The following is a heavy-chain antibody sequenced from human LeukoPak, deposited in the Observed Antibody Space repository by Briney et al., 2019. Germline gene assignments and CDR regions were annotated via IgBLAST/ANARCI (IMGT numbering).Heavy chain of an antibody. CDR2: IRNQANGGTA. CDR1: GFTFSDYA. V-gene: IGHV3-49*04. J-gene: IGHJ4*02. Sequence: GGSLRLSCTAAGFTFSDYAVTWVRQAPGKGLEWVGFIRNQANGGTADYAASVKGRFTISRDDSKTIAYLQMNSLKTEDTAVYYCSRAYSTGWLGINDYWGQGALVTSPQ. CDR3: SRAYSTGWLGINDY. D-gene: IGHD6-19*01.